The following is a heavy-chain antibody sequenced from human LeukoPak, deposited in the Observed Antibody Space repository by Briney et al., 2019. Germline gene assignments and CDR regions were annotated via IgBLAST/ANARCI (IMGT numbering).Heavy chain of an antibody. CDR2: IYTSGST. Sequence: SETLSLTCTVSGYSISSGYYWGWIRQPPGKGLEWIGRIYTSGSTNYNPSLKSRVTISVDTSKNQFSLKLSSVTAADTAVYYCARRWYYYGSGSYYNRNWFDPWGQGTLVTVSS. D-gene: IGHD3-10*01. V-gene: IGHV4-38-2*02. CDR1: GYSISSGYY. J-gene: IGHJ5*02. CDR3: ARRWYYYGSGSYYNRNWFDP.